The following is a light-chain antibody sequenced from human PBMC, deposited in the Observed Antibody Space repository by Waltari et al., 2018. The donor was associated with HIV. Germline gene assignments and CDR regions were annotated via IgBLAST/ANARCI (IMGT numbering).Light chain of an antibody. V-gene: IGKV3-15*01. CDR3: QQYDSGPRGIT. J-gene: IGKJ2*01. CDR1: QRIHAK. CDR2: EAA. Sequence: EIVMTQSPPTLSVSPGQRVTLSCRASQRIHAKVAWYQQRPGQAPRRLIYEAATRPTCIPARFSGSGSGTEFTLTISSLQSEDFATYFCQQYDSGPRGITFGQGTMLEIK.